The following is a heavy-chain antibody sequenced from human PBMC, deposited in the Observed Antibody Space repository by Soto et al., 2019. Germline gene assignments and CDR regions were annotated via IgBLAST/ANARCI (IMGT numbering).Heavy chain of an antibody. Sequence: EVQLVESGGGLVQPGGSLRLSCAASGFTVSSNYMSWVRQAPGKGLEWVSVIYSGGSTYYADSVTGRFTISRDNSKNTLYLQMNSLRAEDTAVYYCARGSEIVVVPAAWSWFDPWGQGTLVTVSS. CDR3: ARGSEIVVVPAAWSWFDP. J-gene: IGHJ5*02. CDR1: GFTVSSNY. V-gene: IGHV3-66*01. D-gene: IGHD2-2*01. CDR2: IYSGGST.